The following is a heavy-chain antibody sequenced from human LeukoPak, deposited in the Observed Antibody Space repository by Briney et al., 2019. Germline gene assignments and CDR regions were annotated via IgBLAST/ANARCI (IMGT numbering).Heavy chain of an antibody. Sequence: SETLSLTCTVSGGSIRSNGYFWSWIRQPPGKGLEWIAAVSYSGTTYYNPSLKSRVTMSVDTSTNHFSLKLSSVTAADTAVYYCARYSFPVGRHFDYWGQGTLVTVSS. D-gene: IGHD1-26*01. CDR2: VSYSGTT. V-gene: IGHV4-39*02. J-gene: IGHJ4*02. CDR3: ARYSFPVGRHFDY. CDR1: GGSIRSNGYF.